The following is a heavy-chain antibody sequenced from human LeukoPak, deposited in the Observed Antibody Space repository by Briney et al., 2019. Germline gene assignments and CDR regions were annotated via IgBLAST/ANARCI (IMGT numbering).Heavy chain of an antibody. V-gene: IGHV4-59*01. CDR1: GGSISSYY. Sequence: SETLSLTCTVSGGSISSYYWIWIRQPPGKGLEWIGYIYYSGSTNYNPSLKSRVTISVDTSKNQFSLKLSSVTAADTAVYYCARDHCSSTSCPDVLYYYYGMDVWGKGTTVTVSS. J-gene: IGHJ6*04. CDR2: IYYSGST. CDR3: ARDHCSSTSCPDVLYYYYGMDV. D-gene: IGHD2-2*01.